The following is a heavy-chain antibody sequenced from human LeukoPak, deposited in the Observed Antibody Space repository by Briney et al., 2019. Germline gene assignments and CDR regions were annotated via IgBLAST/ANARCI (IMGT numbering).Heavy chain of an antibody. D-gene: IGHD1-26*01. CDR1: GFTFSSYA. Sequence: PGRSLRLSCAASGFTFSSYAMHWVRQAPGKGLEWVAVILYDGSKKYYADSVKGRFTISRDNSKNTLYLQMNSLRLEDTAVYYCARISGSYVFDYWGQGTLVTISS. CDR2: ILYDGSKK. V-gene: IGHV3-30-3*01. J-gene: IGHJ4*02. CDR3: ARISGSYVFDY.